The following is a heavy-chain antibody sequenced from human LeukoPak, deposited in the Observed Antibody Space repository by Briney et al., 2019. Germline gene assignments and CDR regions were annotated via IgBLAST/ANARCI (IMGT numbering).Heavy chain of an antibody. CDR2: IWYDGSNK. J-gene: IGHJ6*02. V-gene: IGHV3-33*01. D-gene: IGHD3-22*01. CDR1: GFTFSSYG. Sequence: GGSLRLSCAASGFTFSSYGMHWVRQAPGKGLEWVAVIWYDGSNKYYADSVKGRFTISRDNSKNTLYLQMNSLRAEDTAVYYCARAPYDSSGYYFLWYYYGMDVWGQGTTVTVSS. CDR3: ARAPYDSSGYYFLWYYYGMDV.